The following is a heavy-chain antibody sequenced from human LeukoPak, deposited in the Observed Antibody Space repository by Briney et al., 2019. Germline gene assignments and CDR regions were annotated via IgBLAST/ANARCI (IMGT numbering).Heavy chain of an antibody. J-gene: IGHJ6*03. CDR3: ARAASTGYYYMDV. CDR1: GYTFTGYY. Sequence: ASVKVSCKASGYTFTGYYMHWVRQAPGQGREWMGWINPNSGGTNYAKKFQGRVTMTRDTSISTAYMELSRLRSDDTAVYYCARAASTGYYYMDVWGKGTTVTVSS. CDR2: INPNSGGT. D-gene: IGHD2-2*01. V-gene: IGHV1-2*02.